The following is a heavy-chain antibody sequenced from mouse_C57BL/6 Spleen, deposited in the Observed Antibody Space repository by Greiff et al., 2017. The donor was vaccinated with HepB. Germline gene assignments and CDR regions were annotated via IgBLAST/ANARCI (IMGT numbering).Heavy chain of an antibody. CDR2: IYPGDGDT. V-gene: IGHV1-82*01. J-gene: IGHJ3*01. CDR1: GYAFSSSW. CDR3: AREGDYDAWFAY. Sequence: QVQLQQSGPELVKPGASVKFSCKASGYAFSSSWLNWVKQRPGKGLEWIGRIYPGDGDTNYNGKFKGKATLTADKSSSTAYMQLSSLTSGDSAVYFCAREGDYDAWFAYWGQGTLVTVSA. D-gene: IGHD2-4*01.